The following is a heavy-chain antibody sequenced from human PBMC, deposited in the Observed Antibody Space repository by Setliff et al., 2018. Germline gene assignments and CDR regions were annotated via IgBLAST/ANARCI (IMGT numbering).Heavy chain of an antibody. V-gene: IGHV1-2*02. CDR3: ARGRRSIAVAGTIRYYYYYMDV. J-gene: IGHJ6*03. Sequence: ASVKVSCKTSGYPFIEHYVNWVRQAPGQGLEWMGWIRPNGGGTHYAQKFQGRVTMTRNTSISTAYMELSSLRSEDTAVYYCARGRRSIAVAGTIRYYYYYMDVWGKGTTVTVSS. D-gene: IGHD6-19*01. CDR2: IRPNGGGT. CDR1: GYPFIEHY.